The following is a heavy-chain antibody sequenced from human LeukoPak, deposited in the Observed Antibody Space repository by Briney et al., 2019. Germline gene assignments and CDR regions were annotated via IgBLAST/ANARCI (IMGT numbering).Heavy chain of an antibody. CDR3: ARGGRYCSSTSCSNWFDP. D-gene: IGHD2-2*01. V-gene: IGHV1-8*01. J-gene: IGHJ5*02. CDR1: GYTFTSYD. CDR2: MNPNSGNT. Sequence: ASVKVSCKASGYTFTSYDINWVRQATGQGLEWMGWMNPNSGNTGYAQKFQGRVTMTRNTSLSTAYMELSSLRSEDTAVYYCARGGRYCSSTSCSNWFDPWGQGTLVTVSS.